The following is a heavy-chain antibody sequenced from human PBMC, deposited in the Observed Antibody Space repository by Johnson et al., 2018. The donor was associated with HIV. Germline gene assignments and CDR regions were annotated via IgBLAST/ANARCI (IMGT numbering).Heavy chain of an antibody. Sequence: VQLVESGGGLVQPGGSLRLSCAASGFTFSSYAMGWVRQAPGQGLEWVSGISGSGGSTSYAASVKGRFTLSRDNSKNSLDLQMDRLRAEDTAFYYCASQRYCGGDCYSPRDAFDIWGQGTMVTVSS. D-gene: IGHD2-21*01. CDR1: GFTFSSYA. CDR3: ASQRYCGGDCYSPRDAFDI. J-gene: IGHJ3*02. V-gene: IGHV3-23*04. CDR2: ISGSGGST.